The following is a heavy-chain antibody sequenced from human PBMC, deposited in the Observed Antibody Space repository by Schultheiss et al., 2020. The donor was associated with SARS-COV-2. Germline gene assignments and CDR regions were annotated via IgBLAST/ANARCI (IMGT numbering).Heavy chain of an antibody. Sequence: GGSLRLSCAASGFTFSSYGMHWVRQAPGKGLEWVSTISFGGSSTFYADSVKGRFTISRDNSKNTLYLQVNSLRAEDTAVYYCARDLPQHSRYLAPDAFDIWGQGTMVTVSS. V-gene: IGHV3-NL1*01. D-gene: IGHD2-2*01. J-gene: IGHJ3*02. CDR1: GFTFSSYG. CDR2: ISFGGSST. CDR3: ARDLPQHSRYLAPDAFDI.